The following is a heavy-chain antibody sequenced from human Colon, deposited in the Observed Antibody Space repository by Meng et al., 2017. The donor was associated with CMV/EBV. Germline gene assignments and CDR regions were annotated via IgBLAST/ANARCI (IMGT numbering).Heavy chain of an antibody. V-gene: IGHV3-48*04. CDR2: ISSSSGTI. D-gene: IGHD3-22*01. J-gene: IGHJ6*02. Sequence: GESLKIFRAASGFTFRSYGMNWVRQAPGTGLEWVSYISSSSGTIYYADSVKGRFIISRDNAKNSLYLQMNSLRAEDTAVYYCARMYYDSSGYYYEGQHYGMDVWGQGTTVTVSS. CDR3: ARMYYDSSGYYYEGQHYGMDV. CDR1: GFTFRSYG.